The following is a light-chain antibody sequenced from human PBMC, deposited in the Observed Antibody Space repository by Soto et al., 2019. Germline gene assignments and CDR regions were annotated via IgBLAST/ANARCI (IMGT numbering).Light chain of an antibody. V-gene: IGKV1-39*01. J-gene: IGKJ3*01. CDR3: QQSYSTPFT. CDR1: QSISSY. Sequence: DIQITQSPSSLSASVGDRVTITCRASQSISSYVTWYQQKPGKAPKLLSYAASSLQSGVPSRFSGSGSGTDFTLTISSLQPEDFATYYCQQSYSTPFTFGPGTKVDIK. CDR2: AAS.